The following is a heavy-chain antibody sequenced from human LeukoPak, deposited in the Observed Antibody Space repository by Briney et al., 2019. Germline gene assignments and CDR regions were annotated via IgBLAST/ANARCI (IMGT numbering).Heavy chain of an antibody. Sequence: SQTLSLTCAISGDSVSSNSAAWTWIRQSPSRGLEWLGRTYYRSKWYNDYAVSVKSRITINPDTSKNQFSLQLNSVTPEDTAVYYCARGTYYYDSSGYPTLDYWGQGTLVTVSS. CDR3: ARGTYYYDSSGYPTLDY. CDR2: TYYRSKWYN. J-gene: IGHJ4*02. V-gene: IGHV6-1*01. CDR1: GDSVSSNSAA. D-gene: IGHD3-22*01.